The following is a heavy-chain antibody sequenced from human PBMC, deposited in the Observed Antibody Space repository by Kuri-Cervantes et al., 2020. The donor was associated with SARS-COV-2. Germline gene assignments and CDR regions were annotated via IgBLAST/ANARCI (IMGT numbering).Heavy chain of an antibody. Sequence: GKSLKISCAASGFTFSGSAMHWVRQASGKGLEWVGRIRSKANSYATAYAASVKGRFTISRDDSKNTAYLQMNSLKTEDTAVYYCTTLIDYWGQGALVTVSS. V-gene: IGHV3-73*01. CDR1: GFTFSGSA. J-gene: IGHJ4*02. CDR3: TTLIDY. CDR2: IRSKANSYAT.